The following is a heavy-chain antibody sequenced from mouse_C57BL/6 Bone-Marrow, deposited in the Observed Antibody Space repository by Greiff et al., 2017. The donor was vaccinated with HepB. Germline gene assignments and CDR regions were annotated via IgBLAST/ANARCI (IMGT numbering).Heavy chain of an antibody. CDR3: ERVRYAMDD. Sequence: QVQLQQSGAELVRPGASVKLSCKASGYTFTDYYINWVKQRPGQGLEWIARIYPGSGNTYYNEKFKGKATLTAEKSSSTAYMQLSSLTSEDTAVYFCERVRYAMDDWGKGTSVTVYS. CDR1: GYTFTDYY. J-gene: IGHJ4*01. CDR2: IYPGSGNT. V-gene: IGHV1-76*01.